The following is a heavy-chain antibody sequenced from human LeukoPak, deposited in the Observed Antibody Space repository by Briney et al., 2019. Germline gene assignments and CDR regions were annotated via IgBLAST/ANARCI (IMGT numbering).Heavy chain of an antibody. Sequence: GASVTVSCTASGYTFTSYAMHWVRQAPGQRLEWMGWINAGNGNTKYSQKFQGRVTITRDTSTSTAYMELSSLRSEDTAVYYCARDTNVQLERRNYYGMDVWGRGTTVTVSS. D-gene: IGHD1-1*01. CDR3: ARDTNVQLERRNYYGMDV. CDR2: INAGNGNT. CDR1: GYTFTSYA. V-gene: IGHV1-3*01. J-gene: IGHJ6*02.